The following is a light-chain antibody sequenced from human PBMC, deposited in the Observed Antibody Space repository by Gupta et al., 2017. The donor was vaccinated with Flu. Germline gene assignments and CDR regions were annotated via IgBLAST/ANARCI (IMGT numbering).Light chain of an antibody. CDR3: QQRSNWPPGALT. Sequence: EIVLTQSPATLSLSPGERATLPCRASQSVSSYLAWYQQKPGQAPRLLIYDASNRATGIPARFSGSGSGTDFTLTISSLEPEDFAVYDCQQRSNWPPGALTFGGGTKVEIK. J-gene: IGKJ4*01. CDR2: DAS. CDR1: QSVSSY. V-gene: IGKV3-11*01.